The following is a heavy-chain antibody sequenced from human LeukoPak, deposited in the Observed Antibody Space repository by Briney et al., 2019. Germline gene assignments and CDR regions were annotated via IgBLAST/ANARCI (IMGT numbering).Heavy chain of an antibody. CDR2: VYHSGST. CDR3: ARVNYYGSGSSGGLDY. V-gene: IGHV4-30-2*01. D-gene: IGHD3-10*01. CDR1: GGSISSGGYS. J-gene: IGHJ4*02. Sequence: SETLSLTCAVSGGSISSGGYSWSWIRQPPGKGLEWIGYVYHSGSTYYNPSLRSPVPISVERSKYQFSLKLSSVTAADTAVYYCARVNYYGSGSSGGLDYWGQGTLVTVSS.